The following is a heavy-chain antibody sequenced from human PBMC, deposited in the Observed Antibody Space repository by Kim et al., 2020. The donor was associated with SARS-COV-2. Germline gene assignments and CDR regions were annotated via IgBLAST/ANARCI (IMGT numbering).Heavy chain of an antibody. J-gene: IGHJ4*02. CDR2: IYTSGST. CDR3: ARDERYCSSTSCYFVAL. Sequence: SETLSLTCTVSGGSISSYYWSWIRQPAGKGLEWIGRIYTSGSTNYNPSLKSRVTMSVDTSKNQFSLKLSSVTAADTAVYYCARDERYCSSTSCYFVALWGQGTLVTVSS. D-gene: IGHD2-2*01. CDR1: GGSISSYY. V-gene: IGHV4-4*07.